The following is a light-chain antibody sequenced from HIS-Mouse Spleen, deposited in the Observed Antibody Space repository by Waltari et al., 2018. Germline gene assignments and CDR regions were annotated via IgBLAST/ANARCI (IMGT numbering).Light chain of an antibody. Sequence: QSVLTQPPSASGTPGQRVTISCSGSSSNLGSNYVYWYQQLPGTPPKLLIYRNNQRPSGVPDRFSGSKSGTSASLAISGLRSEDEADYYCAAWDDSLSGPVFGGGTKLTVL. J-gene: IGLJ3*02. CDR1: SSNLGSNY. CDR2: RNN. CDR3: AAWDDSLSGPV. V-gene: IGLV1-47*01.